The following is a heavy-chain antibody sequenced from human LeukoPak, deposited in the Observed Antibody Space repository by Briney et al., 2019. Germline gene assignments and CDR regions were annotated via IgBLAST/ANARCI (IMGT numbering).Heavy chain of an antibody. J-gene: IGHJ4*02. Sequence: PSETLSLTCTVSGGSISSYYWSWIRQPPGKGLEWIGYIYYSGSTNCNPSLKSRVTISVHTSKNQFSLKLSSVTAADTAVYYCARVQIAYSYGLFDYWGQGTLVTVSS. D-gene: IGHD5-18*01. CDR2: IYYSGST. CDR3: ARVQIAYSYGLFDY. CDR1: GGSISSYY. V-gene: IGHV4-59*01.